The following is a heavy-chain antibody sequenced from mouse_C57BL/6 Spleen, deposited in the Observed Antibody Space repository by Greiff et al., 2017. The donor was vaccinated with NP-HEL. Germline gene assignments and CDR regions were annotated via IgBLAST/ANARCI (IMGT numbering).Heavy chain of an antibody. V-gene: IGHV1-18*01. CDR2: INPNNGGT. Sequence: EVQLQQSGPELVKPGASVKIPCKASGYTFTDYNMDWVKQSHGKSLEWIGDINPNNGGTIYNQKFKGKATLTVDKSSSTAYMELRSLTSEDTAVYYCASGAYYSNFWFAYWGQGTLVTVSA. CDR1: GYTFTDYN. CDR3: ASGAYYSNFWFAY. J-gene: IGHJ3*01. D-gene: IGHD2-5*01.